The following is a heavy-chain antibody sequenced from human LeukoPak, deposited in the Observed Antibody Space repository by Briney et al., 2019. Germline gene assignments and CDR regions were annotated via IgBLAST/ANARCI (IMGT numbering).Heavy chain of an antibody. Sequence: GGSLRLSCAASGFTFSSYAMTWVRQAPGKGLEWVSTISDSGGATYYADSVKGRFTISRDNSKNTLYLQMYTLRAENSAVYYCAKDRYSGNYYPGLFDYWGQGTLVTVSS. D-gene: IGHD1-26*01. CDR2: ISDSGGAT. V-gene: IGHV3-23*01. J-gene: IGHJ4*02. CDR3: AKDRYSGNYYPGLFDY. CDR1: GFTFSSYA.